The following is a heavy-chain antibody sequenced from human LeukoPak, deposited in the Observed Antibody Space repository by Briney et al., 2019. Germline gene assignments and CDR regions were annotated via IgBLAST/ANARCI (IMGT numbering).Heavy chain of an antibody. CDR1: GYTFTGYY. CDR2: INPNSGGT. Sequence: GASVKVSCKASGYTFTGYYMHWVRQAPGQGLEWRGWINPNSGGTNYAQKFQGRVTMTRDTSSSTAYLELRRLRSDDTAVYYCARARADFWSGFLWGQGTLVTVSS. D-gene: IGHD3-3*01. V-gene: IGHV1-2*02. CDR3: ARARADFWSGFL. J-gene: IGHJ4*02.